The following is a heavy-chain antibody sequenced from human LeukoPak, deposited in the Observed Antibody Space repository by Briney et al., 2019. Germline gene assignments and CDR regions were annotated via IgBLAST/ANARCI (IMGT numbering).Heavy chain of an antibody. D-gene: IGHD6-19*01. V-gene: IGHV5-51*01. CDR2: IYPGDSDT. CDR3: ARLPQQWLVAMGYFDY. CDR1: GYSFTSYW. J-gene: IGHJ4*02. Sequence: GESLKISCKGSGYSFTSYWIGWVRQMPGKGLEWMGIIYPGDSDTRYSPSFQGQVTISADKSISTAYLQWSSLKASDTAMYYCARLPQQWLVAMGYFDYWGQGTLVTVSS.